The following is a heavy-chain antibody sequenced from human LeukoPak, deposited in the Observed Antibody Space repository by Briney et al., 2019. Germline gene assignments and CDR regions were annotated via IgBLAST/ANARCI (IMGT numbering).Heavy chain of an antibody. V-gene: IGHV4-39*01. CDR3: ARLRFDFWSGYTPPYFGY. Sequence: PSETLSLTCTVSGGSISSSSYSWGWIRQPPGKGLEWIGSIYYSGTTYYNPSLKSRVTISVDTSKIQFSLKLSSVSATDTAVYFCARLRFDFWSGYTPPYFGYWGQGTLVTVSS. J-gene: IGHJ4*02. D-gene: IGHD3-3*01. CDR1: GGSISSSSYS. CDR2: IYYSGTT.